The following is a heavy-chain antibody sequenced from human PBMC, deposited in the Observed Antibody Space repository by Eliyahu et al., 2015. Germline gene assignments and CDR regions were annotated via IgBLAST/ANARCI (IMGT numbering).Heavy chain of an antibody. CDR1: GFTFGDFY. CDR3: ASRVAVAPKHGINV. Sequence: QAQLVESGGGLVKPGGSLRLSCEGXGFTFGDFYMSWIRQTPGGGLELVSYISSYSGTIYYADAVKGRFSISRDNAKNSLYLQMNSLRANDTATYYCASRVAVAPKHGINVWGRGTTVTVSS. CDR2: ISSYSGTI. D-gene: IGHD2-15*01. V-gene: IGHV3-11*01. J-gene: IGHJ6*02.